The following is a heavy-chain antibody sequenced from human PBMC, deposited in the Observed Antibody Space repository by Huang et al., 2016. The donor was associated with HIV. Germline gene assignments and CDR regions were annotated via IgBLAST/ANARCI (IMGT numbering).Heavy chain of an antibody. J-gene: IGHJ4*02. Sequence: EVQLVESGGGLIQPGGSLRLSCAASGFTVSTNYMTWVRQAPGKGRGWVSLISSGGTTYYADSVKGRFTISRDDSENTLDLHMTSHRAGDTAVYYCAKEGDTGAALGYWGQGTLVTVS. CDR2: ISSGGTT. D-gene: IGHD2-8*02. CDR1: GFTVSTNY. CDR3: AKEGDTGAALGY. V-gene: IGHV3-53*01.